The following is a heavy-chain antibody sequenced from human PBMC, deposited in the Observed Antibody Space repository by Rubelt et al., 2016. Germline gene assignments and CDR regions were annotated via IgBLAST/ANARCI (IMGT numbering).Heavy chain of an antibody. V-gene: IGHV1-18*01. J-gene: IGHJ4*02. CDR3: ARAADYGDYGGDFDY. Sequence: AQKLQGRVTMTTDTSTSTAYMELRSLRSDDTAVYYCARAADYGDYGGDFDYWGQGTLVTVSS. D-gene: IGHD4-17*01.